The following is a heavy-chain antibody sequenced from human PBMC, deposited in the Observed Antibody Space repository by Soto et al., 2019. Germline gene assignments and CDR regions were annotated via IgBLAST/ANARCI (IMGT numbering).Heavy chain of an antibody. D-gene: IGHD2-2*01. CDR1: GFPFSTSG. J-gene: IGHJ4*02. CDR2: IGPTANT. CDR3: ATARHCSSAACPAEE. Sequence: EVKLLETGGGLVQPGGSLILSCAAYGFPFSTSGILWLRHTPGEGLQWVSAIGPTANTNYRDSVKGRFTISRDNSRNTVFLHMSALSPDDTALYYCATARHCSSAACPAEEWGQGTLITVSS. V-gene: IGHV3-23*05.